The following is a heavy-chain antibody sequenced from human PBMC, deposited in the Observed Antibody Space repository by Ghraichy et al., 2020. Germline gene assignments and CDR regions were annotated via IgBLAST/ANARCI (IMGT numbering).Heavy chain of an antibody. D-gene: IGHD4-17*01. CDR1: GYTFTGYY. Sequence: ASVKVSCKASGYTFTGYYMHWVRQAPGQGLEWMGWINPNSGGTNYAQKFQGRVTMTRDTSISTAYMELSRLRSDDTAVYYCARRVTTNGPLVAFDIWGQGTMVTVSS. J-gene: IGHJ3*02. V-gene: IGHV1-2*02. CDR3: ARRVTTNGPLVAFDI. CDR2: INPNSGGT.